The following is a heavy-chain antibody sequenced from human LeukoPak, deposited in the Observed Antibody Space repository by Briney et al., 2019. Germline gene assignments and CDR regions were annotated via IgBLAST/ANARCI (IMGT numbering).Heavy chain of an antibody. D-gene: IGHD6-13*01. CDR3: AREKDSSSFDY. CDR1: GGSISSYY. J-gene: IGHJ4*02. V-gene: IGHV4-59*01. CDR2: VYYSGST. Sequence: SETLSLTCTDPGGSISSYYWSWIRQPPGKGLEWIGYVYYSGSTNYNPSLISRVTISVDTSKNQFSLKLSSVTAADTAVYYCAREKDSSSFDYWGQGTLVTVSS.